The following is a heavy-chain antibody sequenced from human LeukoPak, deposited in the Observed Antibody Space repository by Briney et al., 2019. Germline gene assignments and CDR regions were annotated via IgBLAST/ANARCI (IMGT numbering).Heavy chain of an antibody. D-gene: IGHD6-13*01. CDR2: VYTSGST. CDR1: GDSISSYY. CDR3: ARGVDSSWLYFDY. J-gene: IGHJ4*02. Sequence: SETLSLTCTVAGDSISSYYWSWIRQPAGKGLEWIGRVYTSGSTNYNPSFKSPVTMSVDTSKKQFSLKLTSVTAADTAVYYCARGVDSSWLYFDYWGQGTLVTVSS. V-gene: IGHV4-4*07.